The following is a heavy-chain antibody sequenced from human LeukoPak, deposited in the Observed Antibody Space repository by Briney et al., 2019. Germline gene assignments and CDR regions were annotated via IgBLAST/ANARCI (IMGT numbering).Heavy chain of an antibody. Sequence: GGSLRLSCAASGFTFSSYAMHWVRQAPGKGLEWVAVISYDGSNRYYADSVKGRFTISRDNSKNTLYLQMNSLRAEDTAVYYCARDPLETAMALGGRDVWSQWTTFTVVS. CDR2: ISYDGSNR. J-gene: IGHJ6*01. CDR3: ARDPLETAMALGGRDV. D-gene: IGHD5-18*01. V-gene: IGHV3-30-3*01. CDR1: GFTFSSYA.